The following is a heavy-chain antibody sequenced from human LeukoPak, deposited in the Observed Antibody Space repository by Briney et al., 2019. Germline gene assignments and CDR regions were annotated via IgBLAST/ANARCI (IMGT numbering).Heavy chain of an antibody. V-gene: IGHV3-30*18. J-gene: IGHJ6*02. Sequence: GGSLRLSCAASGFTFGSYGMHWVRQAPGKGLEWVTLTSYDGSIKYYADSVQGRFTISRDNSRNTLYLQMNSLRPEDTAVYYCAKTREQWFRRYYYYGMDVWGQGTTVTVSS. D-gene: IGHD5-18*01. CDR3: AKTREQWFRRYYYYGMDV. CDR1: GFTFGSYG. CDR2: TSYDGSIK.